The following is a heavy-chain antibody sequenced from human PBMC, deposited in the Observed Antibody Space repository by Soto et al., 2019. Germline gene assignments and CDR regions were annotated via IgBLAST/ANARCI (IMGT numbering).Heavy chain of an antibody. V-gene: IGHV1-69*13. J-gene: IGHJ4*02. D-gene: IGHD3-9*01. CDR1: GGTFSSYA. Sequence: ASVKVSCKASGGTFSSYAISWVRQAPGQGLEWMGGIIPIFGTANYAQKFQGRVTITADESTSTAYMELSSLRSEDTAVYYCARNYDILTEKFFGYWGQGTLVTVSS. CDR3: ARNYDILTEKFFGY. CDR2: IIPIFGTA.